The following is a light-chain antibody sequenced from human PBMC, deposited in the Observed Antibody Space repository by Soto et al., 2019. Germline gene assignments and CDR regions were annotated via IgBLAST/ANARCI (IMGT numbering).Light chain of an antibody. CDR3: SSYTSSTTPV. V-gene: IGLV2-14*01. CDR1: KSDIGGYNY. CDR2: EVI. J-gene: IGLJ3*02. Sequence: QSALTQPASVSGSPGQSITISCTGTKSDIGGYNYVSWYQQHPGKAPKLIIYEVINRPSGVSNRFSGSKSGSTASLTISGLQAEDEADYYCSSYTSSTTPVFGGGTKLTVL.